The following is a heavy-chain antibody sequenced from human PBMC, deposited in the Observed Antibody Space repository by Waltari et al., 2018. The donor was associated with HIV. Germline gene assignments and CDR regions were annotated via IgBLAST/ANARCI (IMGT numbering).Heavy chain of an antibody. CDR3: VRGLGSRPFYRSYEP. CDR1: GASLSENF. D-gene: IGHD3-16*01. CDR2: NDHNGET. V-gene: IGHV4-34*01. J-gene: IGHJ5*02. Sequence: QVQLRQWGAGLLKPSETLSLTGAVFGASLSENFWAWSRQSPDKGLEWIGENDHNGETNYNPSFKSRVTISLDMSKNQFSLKLKSATASYTAVYFCVRGLGSRPFYRSYEPWGQGSPVTVSS.